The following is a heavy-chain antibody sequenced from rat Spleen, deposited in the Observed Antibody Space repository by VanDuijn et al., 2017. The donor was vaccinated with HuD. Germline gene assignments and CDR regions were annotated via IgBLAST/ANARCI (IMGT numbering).Heavy chain of an antibody. Sequence: EVQLVESDGGLVQPGRSLKLACIASGFTFNNYWMTWIRQAPGKGLEWVASINVGGDITYYRDSVKGRFTISRDNARNTLYLQMDSLRSEDTATYYCATHDYGSPFDYWGQGVMVTVSS. CDR3: ATHDYGSPFDY. D-gene: IGHD1-3*01. CDR2: INVGGDIT. V-gene: IGHV5-31*01. J-gene: IGHJ2*01. CDR1: GFTFNNYW.